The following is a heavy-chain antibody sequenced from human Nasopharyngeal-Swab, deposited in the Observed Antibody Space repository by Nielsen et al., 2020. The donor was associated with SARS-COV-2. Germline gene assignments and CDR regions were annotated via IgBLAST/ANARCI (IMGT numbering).Heavy chain of an antibody. D-gene: IGHD3-22*01. Sequence: GESLKISCAASGFTFSSYEMNWVRQAPGKGLEWVSYISSSGSTIYYADSVKGRFTISGDNAKNSLYLQMNGLRAEDTAVYYCARHYYDTRAVWFDPWGQGTLVTVSS. CDR2: ISSSGSTI. CDR1: GFTFSSYE. CDR3: ARHYYDTRAVWFDP. V-gene: IGHV3-48*03. J-gene: IGHJ5*02.